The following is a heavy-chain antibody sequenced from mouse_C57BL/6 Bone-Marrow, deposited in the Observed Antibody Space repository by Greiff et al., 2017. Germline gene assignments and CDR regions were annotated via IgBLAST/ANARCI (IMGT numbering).Heavy chain of an antibody. Sequence: QVQLQQPGAELVKPGASVKLCCKASGYTFTSYWMHWVKQRPGQGLEWIGMIHPNSGSTNYNEKFKSKATLTVDKSSSTAYMQLSSLTSEDSAVYYCAIPYYGSSYQFAYWGQGTLVTVSA. CDR3: AIPYYGSSYQFAY. CDR1: GYTFTSYW. D-gene: IGHD1-1*01. V-gene: IGHV1-64*01. J-gene: IGHJ3*01. CDR2: IHPNSGST.